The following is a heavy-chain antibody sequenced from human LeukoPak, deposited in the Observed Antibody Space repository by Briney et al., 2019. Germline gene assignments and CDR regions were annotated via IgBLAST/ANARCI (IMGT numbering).Heavy chain of an antibody. V-gene: IGHV1-46*01. CDR1: GYTFTSYY. CDR2: INPSGGST. Sequence: ASVKVSCKASGYTFTSYYMHWVRQAPGQGLEWMGIINPSGGSTSYAQKFQGRVTMTRDTSTSTVYMELSSLRSEDTAVYYCARGQAGYGALRGLDYWGRGTLVTVSS. CDR3: ARGQAGYGALRGLDY. J-gene: IGHJ4*02. D-gene: IGHD4-17*01.